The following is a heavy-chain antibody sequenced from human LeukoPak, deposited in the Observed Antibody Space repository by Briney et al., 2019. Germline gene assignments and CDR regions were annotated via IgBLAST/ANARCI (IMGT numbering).Heavy chain of an antibody. CDR2: ISGSGGST. CDR3: TTVRIAAAGPNTYYFDY. V-gene: IGHV3-23*01. D-gene: IGHD6-13*01. Sequence: GSLRLSCAASGFTFSSYAMSWVRQAPGKGLEWVSAISGSGGSTYYADSVKGRFTISRDNSKNTLYLQMNSLRAEDTAVYYCTTVRIAAAGPNTYYFDYWGQGTLVTVSS. CDR1: GFTFSSYA. J-gene: IGHJ4*02.